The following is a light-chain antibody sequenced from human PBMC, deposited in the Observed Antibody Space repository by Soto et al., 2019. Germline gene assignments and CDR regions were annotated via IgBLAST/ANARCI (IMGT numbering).Light chain of an antibody. J-gene: IGKJ2*01. V-gene: IGKV1-5*03. CDR3: QQYNSYLYT. CDR2: KAS. Sequence: DIQMTQSPSTLSASVGDRVTITCWASQSISSWLAWYQQKPGKAPKLLIYKASSLESGVPSRFSGSGSGTEFTLTISSLQPDDFATYYCQQYNSYLYTFGQGTKVDSK. CDR1: QSISSW.